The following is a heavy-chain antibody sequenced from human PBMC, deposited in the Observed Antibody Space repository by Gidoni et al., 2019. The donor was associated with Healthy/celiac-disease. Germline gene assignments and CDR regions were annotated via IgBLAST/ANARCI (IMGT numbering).Heavy chain of an antibody. CDR1: GFTFDAYA. J-gene: IGHJ4*02. CDR2: ISWNSGSI. Sequence: EVQLVESGGGLVQPGRSLRLSCAASGFTFDAYAMHWVRQAPGKGLEWVSGISWNSGSIGYADSVKGRFTISRDNAKNSLYLQMNSLRAEDTALYYCAKGAGEQQGLELLVSYDYWGQGTLVTVSS. CDR3: AKGAGEQQGLELLVSYDY. D-gene: IGHD1-7*01. V-gene: IGHV3-9*01.